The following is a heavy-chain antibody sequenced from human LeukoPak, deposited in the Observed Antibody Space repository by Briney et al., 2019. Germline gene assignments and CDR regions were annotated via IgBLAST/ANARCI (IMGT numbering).Heavy chain of an antibody. J-gene: IGHJ4*02. CDR1: GFTFSSYS. V-gene: IGHV3-20*04. CDR2: INWNGGST. D-gene: IGHD6-6*01. Sequence: PGGSLRLSCAASGFTFSSYSMNWVRQAPGKGLEWVSGINWNGGSTGYADSVKGRFTISRDNAKNSLYLQMNSLRAEDTAVYYCARSSRLTFDYWGQGTLVTVSS. CDR3: ARSSRLTFDY.